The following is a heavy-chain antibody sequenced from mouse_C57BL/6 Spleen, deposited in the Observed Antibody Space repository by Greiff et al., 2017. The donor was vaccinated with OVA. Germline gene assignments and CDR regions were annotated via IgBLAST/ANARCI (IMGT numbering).Heavy chain of an antibody. J-gene: IGHJ2*01. CDR3: ARGDSSGYEDY. CDR2: ISYDGSN. Sequence: EVQLQESGPGLVKPSQSLSLTCSVTGYSITSGYYWNWIRQFPGNKLEWMGYISYDGSNNYNPSLKNRISITRDTSKNQFFLKLNSVTTEDTATYYCARGDSSGYEDYWGQGTTLTVSS. D-gene: IGHD3-2*02. V-gene: IGHV3-6*01. CDR1: GYSITSGYY.